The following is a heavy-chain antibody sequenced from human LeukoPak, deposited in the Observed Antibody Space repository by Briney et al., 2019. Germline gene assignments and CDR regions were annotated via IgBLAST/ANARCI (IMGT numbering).Heavy chain of an antibody. CDR2: INPNSGGT. CDR1: GYTFTGYY. CDR3: ARDLPDYYDSSFPDY. V-gene: IGHV1-2*02. D-gene: IGHD3-22*01. Sequence: ASVKVSCKASGYTFTGYYMHWVRQAPGQGLEWIGWINPNSGGTNYAQKFQGRVTMTRDTSISTAYMELSRLRSDDTAVYYCARDLPDYYDSSFPDYWGQGTLVTVSS. J-gene: IGHJ4*02.